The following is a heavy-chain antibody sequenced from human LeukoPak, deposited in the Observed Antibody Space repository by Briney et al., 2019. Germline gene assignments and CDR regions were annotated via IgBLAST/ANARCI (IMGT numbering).Heavy chain of an antibody. CDR1: GGAISYYY. D-gene: IGHD4-17*01. Sequence: SETLSLTCTVSGGAISYYYWSWVRQSPGKGLEWIGYIYYSGTTNYNPSLKSRVTISVDTSKNQFSLQLRSVTAADTAVYYCAREDPQTTVPEGMDVWGQGTTVTVSS. CDR3: AREDPQTTVPEGMDV. V-gene: IGHV4-59*01. J-gene: IGHJ6*02. CDR2: IYYSGTT.